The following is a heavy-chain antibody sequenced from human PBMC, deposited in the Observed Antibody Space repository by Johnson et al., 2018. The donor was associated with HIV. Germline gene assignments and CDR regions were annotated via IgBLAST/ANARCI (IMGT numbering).Heavy chain of an antibody. J-gene: IGHJ3*02. CDR1: GFPFSGYG. D-gene: IGHD6-19*01. V-gene: IGHV3-30*02. CDR2: IRLDGSNK. Sequence: QMLLVESGGGVVQPGGSLGLSCVASGFPFSGYGMPWVRQAPGKGLEWVAFIRLDGSNKYSADSVKGRLTISRDNSKNTLYLKMNSLRAEDTAVYYCAKIGQWRERLDAFDIWGQGTMVTVS. CDR3: AKIGQWRERLDAFDI.